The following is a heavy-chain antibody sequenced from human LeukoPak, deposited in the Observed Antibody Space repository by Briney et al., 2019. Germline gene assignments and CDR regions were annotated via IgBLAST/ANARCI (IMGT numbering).Heavy chain of an antibody. D-gene: IGHD5-18*01. CDR2: ISWNSGSI. Sequence: GGSLILSCAASGFTFDDYAMHWVRQAPGKGLEWVSGISWNSGSIVYADSVKGRFTISRDNAKNSLYLQMNSLRAEDTALYYCAKALGAYSYGPGSGWGQGTLVTVSS. CDR3: AKALGAYSYGPGSG. CDR1: GFTFDDYA. V-gene: IGHV3-9*01. J-gene: IGHJ4*02.